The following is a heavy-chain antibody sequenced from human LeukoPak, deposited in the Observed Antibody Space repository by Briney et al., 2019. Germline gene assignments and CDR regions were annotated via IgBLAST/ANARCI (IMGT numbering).Heavy chain of an antibody. Sequence: ASVRDSCKAFGYTFTSNYMHWVRQAPGQGPEWMGVISPSGGSTTYAQKFQGRVTLTRDMSTSTDYLELSSLRSEDTAVYYCARDNSVRDEAWWFNPWGQGTLVTVSS. D-gene: IGHD5-24*01. CDR1: GYTFTSNY. CDR2: ISPSGGST. J-gene: IGHJ5*02. V-gene: IGHV1-46*01. CDR3: ARDNSVRDEAWWFNP.